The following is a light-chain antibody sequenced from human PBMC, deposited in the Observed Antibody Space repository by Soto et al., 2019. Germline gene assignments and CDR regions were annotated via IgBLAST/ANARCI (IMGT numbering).Light chain of an antibody. V-gene: IGKV1-27*01. CDR2: AAT. J-gene: IGKJ3*01. CDR3: QKGNSPPPFT. CDR1: QGMGKY. Sequence: IQMTQSPSSLSASVGDRSTITCLAIQGMGKYLAWDQQKPVRVPKLLIHAATTLQSVFPSRFRCSGTGTDFTLPISRPQPQDAAIYFCQKGNSPPPFTVGPGTKVEIK.